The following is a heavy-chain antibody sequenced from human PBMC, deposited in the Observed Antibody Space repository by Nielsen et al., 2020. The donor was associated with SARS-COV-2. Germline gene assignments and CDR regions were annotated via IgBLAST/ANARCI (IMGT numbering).Heavy chain of an antibody. Sequence: GESLKISCKGSGYSFTSYWIVWVRQMPGKGLEWMVIIYPGDSDTRYSPSFQGQVTISADKSISTAYLQWSSLKASDTAMYYCARGGYYDSSGYYYEDAFDIWGQGTMVTVSS. V-gene: IGHV5-51*01. J-gene: IGHJ3*02. CDR2: IYPGDSDT. CDR3: ARGGYYDSSGYYYEDAFDI. CDR1: GYSFTSYW. D-gene: IGHD3-22*01.